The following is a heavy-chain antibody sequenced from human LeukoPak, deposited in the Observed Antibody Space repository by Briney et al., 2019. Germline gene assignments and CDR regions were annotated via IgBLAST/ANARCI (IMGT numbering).Heavy chain of an antibody. V-gene: IGHV3-9*01. Sequence: GGSLRLSCAASGFTFSSYAMHWVRQAPGKGLEWVSGISWNSGSIGYADSVKGRFTISRDNAKNSLYLQMNSLRAEDTALYYCAKVGAVAGYWGQGTLVTVSS. D-gene: IGHD6-19*01. CDR2: ISWNSGSI. J-gene: IGHJ4*02. CDR3: AKVGAVAGY. CDR1: GFTFSSYA.